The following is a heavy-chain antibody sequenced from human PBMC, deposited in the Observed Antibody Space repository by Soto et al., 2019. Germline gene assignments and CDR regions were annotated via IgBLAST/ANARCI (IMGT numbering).Heavy chain of an antibody. CDR2: ISGSGGST. CDR1: GITFSSYA. V-gene: IGHV3-23*01. CDR3: AKLRDYDSSGYYYFDY. J-gene: IGHJ4*02. Sequence: GGSLRLSCAASGITFSSYAMSWVRQAPGKGLEWVSAISGSGGSTYYADSVKGRFTISRDNSKNTLYLQMNSLRAEDTAVYYCAKLRDYDSSGYYYFDYWGQGTLVTVSS. D-gene: IGHD3-22*01.